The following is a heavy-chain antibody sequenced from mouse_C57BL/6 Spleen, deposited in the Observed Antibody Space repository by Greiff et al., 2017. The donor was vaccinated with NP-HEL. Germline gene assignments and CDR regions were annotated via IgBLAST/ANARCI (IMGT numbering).Heavy chain of an antibody. V-gene: IGHV1-19*01. Sequence: VQLKESGPVLVKPGASVKMSCKASGYTFTDYYMNWVKQSHGKSLEWIGVINPYNGGTSYNQKFKGKATLTVDKSSSTAYMELISLTSEDSAVYYCERQGDYDGASFAYWGQGTLVTVSA. J-gene: IGHJ3*01. CDR1: GYTFTDYY. CDR2: INPYNGGT. CDR3: ERQGDYDGASFAY. D-gene: IGHD2-4*01.